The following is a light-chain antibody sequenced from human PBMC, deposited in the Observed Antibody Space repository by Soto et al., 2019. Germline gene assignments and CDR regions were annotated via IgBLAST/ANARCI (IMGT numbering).Light chain of an antibody. Sequence: IVLTQSPATLSLSPGERATLSCRASQSVSSYLAWYQQKPGQAPRLLIYDASNRATCIPARFSGSGSGTDFTLAISSRAPEDCAVYYCQQRSNWPWTFGQGTKVELK. J-gene: IGKJ1*01. CDR2: DAS. CDR3: QQRSNWPWT. CDR1: QSVSSY. V-gene: IGKV3-11*01.